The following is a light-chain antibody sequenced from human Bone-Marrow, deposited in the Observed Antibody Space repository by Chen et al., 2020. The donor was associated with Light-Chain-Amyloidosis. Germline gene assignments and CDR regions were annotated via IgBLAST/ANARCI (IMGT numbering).Light chain of an antibody. J-gene: IGLJ3*02. CDR1: NSNIGSNV. CDR3: AVWDDSLNGWV. Sequence: QSVLTPPPSASATPGQGVTLSCSGSNSNIGSNVVNWYQQFPGAAPKLLIYSNHKRPSGVPERFSGSKSGTSASLAISGLESADEADYHCAVWDDSLNGWVFGGGTKVTVL. CDR2: SNH. V-gene: IGLV1-44*01.